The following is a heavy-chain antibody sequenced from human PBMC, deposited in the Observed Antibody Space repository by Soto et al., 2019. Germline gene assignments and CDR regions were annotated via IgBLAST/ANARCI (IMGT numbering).Heavy chain of an antibody. D-gene: IGHD6-19*01. J-gene: IGHJ4*02. V-gene: IGHV3-23*01. Sequence: GGSLRLSCAASGFTFSSYAMSWVRQAPGKGLEWVSAISGSGGSTYYADSVKGRFTISRDNSKNTLYLQMNSLRAEDTAVYYCAKDLVGVRSSGRNFDYWGQGTLVTVSS. CDR2: ISGSGGST. CDR1: GFTFSSYA. CDR3: AKDLVGVRSSGRNFDY.